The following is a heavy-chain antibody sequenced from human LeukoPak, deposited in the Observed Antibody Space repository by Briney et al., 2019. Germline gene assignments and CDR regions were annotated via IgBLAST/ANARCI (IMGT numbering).Heavy chain of an antibody. J-gene: IGHJ6*02. CDR1: GFTVRSNY. Sequence: GGSLRLSCAASGFTVRSNYMSWVRQAPGKGLEYVSAISSNGGSTYYANSVKGRFTISRDNSKNTLYLQMGSLRAEDMAVYYCARSPLMVPAAMGLDVWGQGTTVTVSS. CDR2: ISSNGGST. CDR3: ARSPLMVPAAMGLDV. V-gene: IGHV3-64*01. D-gene: IGHD2-2*01.